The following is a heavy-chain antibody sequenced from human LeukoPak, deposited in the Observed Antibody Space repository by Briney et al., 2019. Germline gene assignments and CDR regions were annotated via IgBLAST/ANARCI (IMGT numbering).Heavy chain of an antibody. D-gene: IGHD1-26*01. Sequence: SETLSLTCTVSGGSISSGGYYWSWIRQPPGKGLEWIGYIYHSGSTHYNPSLKSRVTISVDRSKNQFSLKLSSVTAADTAVYYCAREASGSYHSAHYYYMDVWGKGTTVTVSS. CDR2: IYHSGST. CDR3: AREASGSYHSAHYYYMDV. J-gene: IGHJ6*03. V-gene: IGHV4-30-2*01. CDR1: GGSISSGGYY.